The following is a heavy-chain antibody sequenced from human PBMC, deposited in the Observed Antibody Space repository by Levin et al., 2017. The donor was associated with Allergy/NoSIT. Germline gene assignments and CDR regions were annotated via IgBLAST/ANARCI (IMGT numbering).Heavy chain of an antibody. Sequence: SCTASGFTFGDYAMSWFRQAPGKGLEWVGFIRSKDDGGTTEYAASVKDRFTISRDDSKSVAYLQMNSLKTEDTAVYYCTRHRMVAARFAYWGQGTQVIVSS. V-gene: IGHV3-49*03. CDR2: IRSKDDGGTT. D-gene: IGHD2-15*01. CDR3: TRHRMVAARFAY. J-gene: IGHJ4*02. CDR1: GFTFGDYA.